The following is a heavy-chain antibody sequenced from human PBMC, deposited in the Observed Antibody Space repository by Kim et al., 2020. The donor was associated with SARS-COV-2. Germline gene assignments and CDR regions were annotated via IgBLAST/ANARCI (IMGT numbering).Heavy chain of an antibody. D-gene: IGHD3-10*01. CDR1: GYTFTSYG. CDR3: ARDLFSLLYGSGKGGLDYYGMDV. V-gene: IGHV1-18*01. CDR2: ISAYNGNT. J-gene: IGHJ6*02. Sequence: ASVKVSCKASGYTFTSYGISWVRQAPGQGLEWMGWISAYNGNTNYAQKLQGRVTMTTDTSTSTAYMELRSLRSDDTAVYYCARDLFSLLYGSGKGGLDYYGMDVWGQGTTVTVSS.